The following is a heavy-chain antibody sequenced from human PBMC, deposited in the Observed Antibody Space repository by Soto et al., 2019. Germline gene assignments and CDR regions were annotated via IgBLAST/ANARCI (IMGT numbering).Heavy chain of an antibody. J-gene: IGHJ4*02. D-gene: IGHD5-12*01. CDR3: ARLKFWGGNSGHDYFDY. Sequence: EVQLVESGGGLVQPGGSLRLSCAASGFTFSSYWMHWVRQAPGKGLVWVSRINGDGSSTRYADSVKGRFTISRDIAKNTVYLQMRSLRDEDTATYYCARLKFWGGNSGHDYFDYWGQGTLVTVSS. V-gene: IGHV3-74*01. CDR1: GFTFSSYW. CDR2: INGDGSST.